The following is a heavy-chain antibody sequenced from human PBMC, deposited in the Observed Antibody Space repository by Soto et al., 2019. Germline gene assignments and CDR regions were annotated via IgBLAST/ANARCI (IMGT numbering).Heavy chain of an antibody. Sequence: SVKVSCKASGGTFSSHAISWVRQAPGQGLEWMGGIIPFFKATNYAQKFQGRVTITADDSTSTAYMDLYSLRPEDTAVYYCARVAPLNFYDGPFPYSLRDVWGKGPT. CDR3: ARVAPLNFYDGPFPYSLRDV. CDR1: GGTFSSHA. V-gene: IGHV1-69*13. J-gene: IGHJ6*03. CDR2: IIPFFKAT. D-gene: IGHD2-15*01.